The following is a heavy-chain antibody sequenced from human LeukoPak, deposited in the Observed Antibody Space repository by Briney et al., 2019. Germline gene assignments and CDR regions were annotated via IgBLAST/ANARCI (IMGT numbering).Heavy chain of an antibody. V-gene: IGHV3-15*01. CDR2: IKMKIHGETR. J-gene: IGHJ3*01. Sequence: GGSLRVSCAASGITFSDAWMTWVRQAPGKGLEWVGRIKMKIHGETRDYAAPVKGRFTISRDDSKNTMYLQMDSLKTEDTGFYYCSVDCAGSTSCYRAYHAWGPGETFTVSS. CDR3: SVDCAGSTSCYRAYHA. CDR1: GITFSDAW. D-gene: IGHD2-2*02.